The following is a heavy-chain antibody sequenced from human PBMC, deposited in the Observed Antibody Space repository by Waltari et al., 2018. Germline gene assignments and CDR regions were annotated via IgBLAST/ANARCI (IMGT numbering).Heavy chain of an antibody. CDR1: GGSFSGYY. CDR2: INHSGST. Sequence: QVQLQQWGAGLLKPSATLSLTCAVYGGSFSGYYWSWIRQPPGKGLEWIGEINHSGSTNYNPSLKSRVTISVDTSKNQFSLKLSSVTAADTAVYYCAKIGSSHDAFDIWGQGTMVTVSS. J-gene: IGHJ3*02. V-gene: IGHV4-34*01. CDR3: AKIGSSHDAFDI. D-gene: IGHD6-13*01.